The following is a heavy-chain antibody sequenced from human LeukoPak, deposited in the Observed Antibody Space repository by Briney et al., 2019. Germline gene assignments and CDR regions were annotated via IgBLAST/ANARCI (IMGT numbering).Heavy chain of an antibody. CDR3: ARLGLRRGVGVVVAARWFDP. V-gene: IGHV4-39*01. CDR1: GGSISSSSYY. Sequence: SETLSLTCTVSGGSISSSSYYWGWIRQPPGKGLEWIGSIYYNGSTYYNPSLKSRVTISVDTSKNQFSLKLSSVTAADTAVYYCARLGLRRGVGVVVAARWFDPWGQGTLVTVSS. CDR2: IYYNGST. D-gene: IGHD2-15*01. J-gene: IGHJ5*02.